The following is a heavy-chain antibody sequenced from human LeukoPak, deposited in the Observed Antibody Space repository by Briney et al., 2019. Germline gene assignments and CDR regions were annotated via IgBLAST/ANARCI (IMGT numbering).Heavy chain of an antibody. D-gene: IGHD2-2*01. V-gene: IGHV3-48*03. J-gene: IGHJ3*02. Sequence: GGSLRLSCAASGFTFSSYEMNWVRQAPGKGLELVSYISSRCRTIYYAGSVKGRFTISRDNAKNSLYLQMNSLRVEDTAVYYCARDEVRTGAFDIWGQGTMVTVSS. CDR3: ARDEVRTGAFDI. CDR2: ISSRCRTI. CDR1: GFTFSSYE.